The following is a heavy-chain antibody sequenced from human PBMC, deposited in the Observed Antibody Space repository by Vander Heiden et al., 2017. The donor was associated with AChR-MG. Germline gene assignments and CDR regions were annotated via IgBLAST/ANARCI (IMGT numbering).Heavy chain of an antibody. J-gene: IGHJ5*02. D-gene: IGHD6-6*01. Sequence: QLQLQESGPGLVKPSETLSLTCTVSGGSISSSSYYWGWIRQPPGKGLEWIGSIYYGGSTYYNPSHKSRVTISVDTSKNQFSLKLSSVTAADTAVYYCARRGGRKVAARPRGWFDPWGQGTLVTVSS. V-gene: IGHV4-39*01. CDR3: ARRGGRKVAARPRGWFDP. CDR2: IYYGGST. CDR1: GGSISSSSYY.